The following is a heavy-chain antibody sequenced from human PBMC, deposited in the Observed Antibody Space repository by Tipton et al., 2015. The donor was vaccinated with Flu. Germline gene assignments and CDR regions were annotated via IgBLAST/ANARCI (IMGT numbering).Heavy chain of an antibody. Sequence: TLSLTCAVYGGSFSGNYWSWSRQRQGKGLEWIGEVSHRGSTNYNPAPKSRVTISVDTPKNQFPLKLSSVTAADTAVYYCARCVLGAGAFDAFDISGQGTMLPVSS. V-gene: IGHV4-34*01. D-gene: IGHD2-8*02. CDR2: VSHRGST. CDR1: GGSFSGNY. CDR3: ARCVLGAGAFDAFDI. J-gene: IGHJ3*02.